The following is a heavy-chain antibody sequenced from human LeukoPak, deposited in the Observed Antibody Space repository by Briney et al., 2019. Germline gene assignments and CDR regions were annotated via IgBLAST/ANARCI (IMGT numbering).Heavy chain of an antibody. V-gene: IGHV1-18*01. CDR2: ISTYNRNT. J-gene: IGHJ4*02. CDR1: GYTFTSYG. D-gene: IGHD6-13*01. CDR3: AREGIRIAAAGAIDY. Sequence: ASVKVSCKASGYTFTSYGISWVRQAPGQGLEWMGWISTYNRNTNYAQKLQDRVTMTTDTSTSTAYMELRSLRSDDTAMYYCAREGIRIAAAGAIDYWGQGTLVTVSS.